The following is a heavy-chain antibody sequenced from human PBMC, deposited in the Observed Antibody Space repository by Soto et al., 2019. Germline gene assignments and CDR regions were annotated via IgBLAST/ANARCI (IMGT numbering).Heavy chain of an antibody. D-gene: IGHD2-21*02. V-gene: IGHV3-23*01. Sequence: PGESLRLSCAASGFTFSSSAMSWVRQAPGKGLEWVSGLTGSGGTTYYAHSVKGRFNISRDNSKNTLYLQMNRLRAEDTALYYCAKNSGGDFYTNFDYWGQGTLVTVSS. CDR3: AKNSGGDFYTNFDY. CDR2: LTGSGGTT. J-gene: IGHJ4*02. CDR1: GFTFSSSA.